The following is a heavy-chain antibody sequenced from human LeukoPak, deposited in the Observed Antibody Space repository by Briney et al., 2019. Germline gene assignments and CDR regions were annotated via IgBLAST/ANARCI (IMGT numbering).Heavy chain of an antibody. J-gene: IGHJ3*02. CDR1: GYTFTSYY. Sequence: SVKVSCKASGYTFTSYYMHWVRQAPGQGLEWMGIINPSGGSTSYAQKFQGRVTMTRDTSTSTVYMELSSLRSEHTAVYYCARDYDSSGYYSGDAFDIWGQGTMVTVSS. V-gene: IGHV1-46*01. CDR2: INPSGGST. D-gene: IGHD3-22*01. CDR3: ARDYDSSGYYSGDAFDI.